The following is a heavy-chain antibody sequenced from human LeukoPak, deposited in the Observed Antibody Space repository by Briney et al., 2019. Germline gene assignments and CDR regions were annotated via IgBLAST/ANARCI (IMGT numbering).Heavy chain of an antibody. CDR1: SSHW. V-gene: IGHV4-39*01. D-gene: IGHD1-14*01. J-gene: IGHJ3*02. CDR2: IYYSGST. Sequence: SSHWMDWIRQPPGKGPEWIGSIYYSGSTYYNPSLKSRVTIFVDTSKNQFSLRLISVTAADTAVYYCARRRTALGSFDIWGQGTMVAVSS. CDR3: ARRRTALGSFDI.